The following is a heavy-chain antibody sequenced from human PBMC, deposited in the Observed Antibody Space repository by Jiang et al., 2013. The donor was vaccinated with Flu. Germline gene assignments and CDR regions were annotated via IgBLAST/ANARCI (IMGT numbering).Heavy chain of an antibody. CDR2: IDWDDDK. D-gene: IGHD3-3*01. J-gene: IGHJ4*02. CDR1: GFSLSTSGMC. V-gene: IGHV2-70*01. Sequence: KPTQTLTLTCTFSGFSLSTSGMCVSWIRQPPGKALEWLALIDWDDDKYYSTSLKTRLTISKDTSKNQVVLTMTNMDPVDTATYYCARTRANYDFWSGYPPFYHFDYWGQGTLVTVSS. CDR3: ARTRANYDFWSGYPPFYHFDY.